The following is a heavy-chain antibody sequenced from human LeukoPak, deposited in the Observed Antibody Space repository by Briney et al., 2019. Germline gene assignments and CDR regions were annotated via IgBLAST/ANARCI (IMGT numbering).Heavy chain of an antibody. Sequence: PGGSLRLSCAASGFTFNNYAMTWVRQAPGKGLEWVSTIIGSGGSTDYADSVKGRFTISRDNSKDTLFLQMDSLRVEGTAVYYCETFCSGGDCYSFAPWGQGTLVTVSS. CDR2: IIGSGGST. D-gene: IGHD2-15*01. CDR3: ETFCSGGDCYSFAP. V-gene: IGHV3-23*01. CDR1: GFTFNNYA. J-gene: IGHJ5*02.